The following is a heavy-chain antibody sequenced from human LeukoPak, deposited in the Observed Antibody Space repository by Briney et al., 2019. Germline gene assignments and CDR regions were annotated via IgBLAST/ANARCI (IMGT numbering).Heavy chain of an antibody. D-gene: IGHD7-27*01. CDR3: ARDELGIQYYSDY. Sequence: PGGSLRLSCAASGFTFSSYGMHWVRQAPGKGLEWVAVIWYDGSNKYYADSVKGRFTISRDNSKNTLYLQMNSLRAEDTAVYYCARDELGIQYYSDYWGQGTLVTVSS. V-gene: IGHV3-33*01. CDR1: GFTFSSYG. CDR2: IWYDGSNK. J-gene: IGHJ4*02.